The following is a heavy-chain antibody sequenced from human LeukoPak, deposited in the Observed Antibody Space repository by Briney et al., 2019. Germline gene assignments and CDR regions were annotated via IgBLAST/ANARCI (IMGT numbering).Heavy chain of an antibody. CDR3: ARASSGYEDGFDY. J-gene: IGHJ4*02. V-gene: IGHV3-21*01. CDR2: ISSSSSYI. Sequence: GGSLRLSCAASGFTLSSYSMHWVRQAPGKGLEWVSSISSSSSYIYYADSVKGRFTISRDNAKNSLYLHMNSLRAEDTAVYYCARASSGYEDGFDYWGQGTLVTVSS. D-gene: IGHD5-12*01. CDR1: GFTLSSYS.